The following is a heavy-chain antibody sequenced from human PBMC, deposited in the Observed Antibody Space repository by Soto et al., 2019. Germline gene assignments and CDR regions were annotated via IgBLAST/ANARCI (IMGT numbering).Heavy chain of an antibody. D-gene: IGHD2-15*01. CDR2: IIPIFGTA. CDR1: GGTFSSYA. Sequence: SVKVSCKASGGTFSSYAISWVRQAPGQGLEWMGGIIPIFGTANYAQKFQGRVTITADESTSTAYMELSSLRSEDTAVYYCARAGYCSGGSCYSYYYYGMDVWGQGTTVTVSS. CDR3: ARAGYCSGGSCYSYYYYGMDV. V-gene: IGHV1-69*13. J-gene: IGHJ6*02.